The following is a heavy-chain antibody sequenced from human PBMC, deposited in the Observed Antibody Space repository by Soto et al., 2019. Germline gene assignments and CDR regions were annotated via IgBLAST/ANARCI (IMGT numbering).Heavy chain of an antibody. D-gene: IGHD5-18*01. J-gene: IGHJ5*01. V-gene: IGHV4-61*01. CDR1: GASVSNKTSY. Sequence: SETLSLTCSVSGASVSNKTSYWSWIRQPPGKRLEWLGYVYYSGTTNYTPPLKGRVTMSVDLSKNQFSLRLTSVTAADTAVYYGTYAACIHLCPPFD. CDR3: TYAACIHLCPPFD. CDR2: VYYSGTT.